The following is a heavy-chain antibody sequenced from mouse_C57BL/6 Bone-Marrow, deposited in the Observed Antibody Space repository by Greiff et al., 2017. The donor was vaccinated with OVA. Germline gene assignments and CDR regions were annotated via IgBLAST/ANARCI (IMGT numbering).Heavy chain of an antibody. J-gene: IGHJ3*01. CDR3: TTAPLIPTPFAY. D-gene: IGHD1-1*01. CDR2: IDPENGDT. Sequence: EVQLQQSGAELVRPGASVKLSCTASGFNIKDDYMHWVKQRPEQGLEWVGWIDPENGDTEYASKFQGKATITADTSSNTAYLQLSSLTSEDTAVYYGTTAPLIPTPFAYWGQGTLVTVSA. V-gene: IGHV14-4*01. CDR1: GFNIKDDY.